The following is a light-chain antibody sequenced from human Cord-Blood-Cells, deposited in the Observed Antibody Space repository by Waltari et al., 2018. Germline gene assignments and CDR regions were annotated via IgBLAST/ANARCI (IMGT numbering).Light chain of an antibody. J-gene: IGKJ2*01. V-gene: IGKV2-28*01. Sequence: DIVMTQSPLPLPVTPGEPASLPCMSSQSLLHSNGYNYLDWYLQKPGQSPQLLIYLGSNRASGVPDRFSGSGSGTDFTLKISRVEAEDVGVYYCMQALQTPPYTFGQGTKLEIK. CDR1: QSLLHSNGYNY. CDR3: MQALQTPPYT. CDR2: LGS.